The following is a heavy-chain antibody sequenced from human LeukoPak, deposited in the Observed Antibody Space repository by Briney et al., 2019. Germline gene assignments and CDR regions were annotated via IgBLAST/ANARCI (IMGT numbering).Heavy chain of an antibody. V-gene: IGHV4-59*12. CDR3: AREGGHGYDGIDY. Sequence: SETLSLTCSVSGGSISSYYWSWIRQPPGKGLEWIGYIYYSGSTNYNTSLKSRVTISVDTSKNQFSLKLSSVTAADTAVYYCAREGGHGYDGIDYWGQGTLVTVSS. CDR1: GGSISSYY. D-gene: IGHD3-16*01. J-gene: IGHJ4*02. CDR2: IYYSGST.